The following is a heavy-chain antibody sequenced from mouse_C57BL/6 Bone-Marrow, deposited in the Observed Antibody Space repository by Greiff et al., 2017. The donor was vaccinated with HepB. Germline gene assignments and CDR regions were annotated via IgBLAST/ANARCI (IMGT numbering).Heavy chain of an antibody. CDR1: GFTFSSYG. D-gene: IGHD1-1*01. Sequence: EVKLMESGGDLVKPGGSLKLSCAASGFTFSSYGMSWVRQTPDKRLEWVATISSGGSYTYYPDSVKGRFTISRDNAKNTLYLQMSSLKSEDTAMYYCARPITTVVDFDVWGTGTTVTVSS. J-gene: IGHJ1*03. CDR3: ARPITTVVDFDV. CDR2: ISSGGSYT. V-gene: IGHV5-6*01.